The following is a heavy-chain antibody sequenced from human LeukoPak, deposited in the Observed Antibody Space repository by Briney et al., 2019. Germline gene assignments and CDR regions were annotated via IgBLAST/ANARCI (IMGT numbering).Heavy chain of an antibody. J-gene: IGHJ4*02. CDR2: INPAGSET. CDR1: GFSFSAYW. V-gene: IGHV3-7*01. D-gene: IGHD2-15*01. Sequence: GGSLRLSCAASGFSFSAYWMTWVRQPPGTGLEWVANINPAGSETYYVDPVKGLFSNSRDNAKNLVYLQMNSLRAEDTAVYHCARFGYVAAVDVWGQGTPVTVSS. CDR3: ARFGYVAAVDV.